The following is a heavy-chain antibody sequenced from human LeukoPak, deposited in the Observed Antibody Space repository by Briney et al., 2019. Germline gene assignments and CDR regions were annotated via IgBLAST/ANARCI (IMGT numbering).Heavy chain of an antibody. J-gene: IGHJ4*02. CDR3: AAFPDSGVVVITDGQTSYFFEY. V-gene: IGHV1-58*01. Sequence: GASVKVSCKASGFTFTSSAVQWVRQARGQRLEWIGWIVVGSSNTNYAQKFQERVTITRDMSTSTAYMELSSLRSEDTAVYYCAAFPDSGVVVITDGQTSYFFEYWGQGTLVTVSS. CDR1: GFTFTSSA. D-gene: IGHD3-22*01. CDR2: IVVGSSNT.